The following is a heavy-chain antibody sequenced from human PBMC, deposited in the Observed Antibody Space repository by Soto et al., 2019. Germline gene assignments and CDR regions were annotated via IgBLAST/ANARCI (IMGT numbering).Heavy chain of an antibody. CDR3: AXGGYYYDSSAYYRPFGY. CDR2: MNPNSGNT. V-gene: IGHV1-8*01. CDR1: GYTFTSCD. Sequence: ASVKVSCKASGYTFTSCDINWVRQATGQGLEWLGWMNPNSGNTGYAQKFQGRVTMTRSTSISTAYMELSSLRSENTAVYYCAXGGYYYDSSAYYRPFGYWRQGALVTVSS. J-gene: IGHJ4*02. D-gene: IGHD3-22*01.